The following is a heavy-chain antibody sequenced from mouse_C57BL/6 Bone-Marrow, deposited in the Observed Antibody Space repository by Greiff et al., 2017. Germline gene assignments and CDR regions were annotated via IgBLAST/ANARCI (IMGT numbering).Heavy chain of an antibody. V-gene: IGHV1-64*01. J-gene: IGHJ1*03. Sequence: VQLQQPGAELVKPGASVKLSCKASGYTFTSYWMHWVKQRPGQGLEWIGMIHPNSGSTNYHEKFKSKATLTVDKSSSTAYMQLSSLTSEDSAVYYCAIWAYGSRLYWYFDVWGTGTTVTVSS. CDR2: IHPNSGST. CDR1: GYTFTSYW. CDR3: AIWAYGSRLYWYFDV. D-gene: IGHD1-1*01.